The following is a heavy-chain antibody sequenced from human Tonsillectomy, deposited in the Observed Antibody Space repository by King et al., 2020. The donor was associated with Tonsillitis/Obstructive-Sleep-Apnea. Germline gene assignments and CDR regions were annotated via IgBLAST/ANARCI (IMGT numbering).Heavy chain of an antibody. CDR3: VRQYDFWGGYHVKAFDI. Sequence: QLVQSGAEVKKPGSSVKVSCKASGGTFSSYAISWVRQAPGHGLEWMGGIIPILGIANYAQKFQGRVTITADKSTRTAYRELSSLRSEDTAGYYCVRQYDFWGGYHVKAFDIWGQGTMVTVSS. V-gene: IGHV1-69*09. D-gene: IGHD3-3*01. CDR2: IIPILGIA. CDR1: GGTFSSYA. J-gene: IGHJ3*02.